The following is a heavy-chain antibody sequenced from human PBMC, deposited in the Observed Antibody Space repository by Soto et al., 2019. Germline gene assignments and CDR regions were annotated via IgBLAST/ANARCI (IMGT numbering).Heavy chain of an antibody. J-gene: IGHJ4*02. Sequence: EVQLLESGGGLVQPGGSLTLSCAASGFTFSSYAMSWVRQAPGKGLEWVSAISSSGGSTYYADSVKGRFTISRDNSKNTLYLQMNSLRAEDTAVYYCAKRIVGDTSADCHFDYWGQGTLVTVSS. V-gene: IGHV3-23*01. CDR2: ISSSGGST. CDR3: AKRIVGDTSADCHFDY. D-gene: IGHD1-26*01. CDR1: GFTFSSYA.